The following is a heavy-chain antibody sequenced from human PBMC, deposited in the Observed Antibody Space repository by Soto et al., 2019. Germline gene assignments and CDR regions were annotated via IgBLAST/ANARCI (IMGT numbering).Heavy chain of an antibody. V-gene: IGHV6-1*01. J-gene: IGHJ4*02. D-gene: IGHD4-4*01. CDR3: ARDPPDFHSAFDY. CDR2: TYYRSKWYY. Sequence: SQTLSLTCAISGDSVSSNGAAWNWIRQSPSRGLEWLGRTYYRSKWYYEYAVSVKSRITINPDTSKSQFSLQLNSVTPEDTAVYYCARDPPDFHSAFDYWGQGILVTVSS. CDR1: GDSVSSNGAA.